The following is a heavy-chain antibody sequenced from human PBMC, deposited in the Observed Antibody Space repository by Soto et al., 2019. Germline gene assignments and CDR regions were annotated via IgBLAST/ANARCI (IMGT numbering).Heavy chain of an antibody. J-gene: IGHJ4*02. CDR3: ASSHAGAHITAAVH. D-gene: IGHD6-13*01. V-gene: IGHV4-30-2*01. CDR1: GGSSSSSGYS. CDR2: VYHSGST. Sequence: PSETLSLTCAVSGGSSSSSGYSWSWIRQPPGKGLEWVGYVYHSGSTYYNPSLKSRVTISVDRSKNQFSLKLSSVTAADTAVYYCASSHAGAHITAAVHWGQGTLVTVSS.